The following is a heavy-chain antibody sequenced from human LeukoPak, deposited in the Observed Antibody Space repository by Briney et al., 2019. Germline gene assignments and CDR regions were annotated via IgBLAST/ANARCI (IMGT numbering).Heavy chain of an antibody. D-gene: IGHD2/OR15-2a*01. CDR3: AREGLYGSYFDY. J-gene: IGHJ4*02. V-gene: IGHV4-59*01. Sequence: SETLSLTCTVSGGSISSYYWSWIRQPPGKGLEWIGYIYYSGSTNYNPSLKSRVTIPVDTSKNQFSLKLSSVTAADTAVYYCAREGLYGSYFDYWGQGTLVTVSS. CDR1: GGSISSYY. CDR2: IYYSGST.